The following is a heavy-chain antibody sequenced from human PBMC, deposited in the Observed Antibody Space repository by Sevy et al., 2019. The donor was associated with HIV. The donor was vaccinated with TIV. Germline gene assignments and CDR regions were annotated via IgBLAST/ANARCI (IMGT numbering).Heavy chain of an antibody. J-gene: IGHJ4*02. CDR1: GFTFSDYS. V-gene: IGHV3-30*04. CDR2: ISYDGRKNK. D-gene: IGHD3-16*01. CDR3: AKDRGEILHSAFDY. Sequence: GGSLRLSCAASGFTFSDYSMHWVRQAPGKGLEWVAVISYDGRKNKYNADSVNGRFTISRDNSKNTLYLQMNSLRVEDTAIYYCAKDRGEILHSAFDYWGQGTMVTVSS.